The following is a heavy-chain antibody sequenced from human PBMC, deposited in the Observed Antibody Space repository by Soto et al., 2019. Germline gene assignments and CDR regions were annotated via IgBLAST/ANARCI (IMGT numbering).Heavy chain of an antibody. D-gene: IGHD3-10*01. CDR1: GGSISSSSYY. CDR2: IYYSGST. V-gene: IGHV4-39*01. J-gene: IGHJ4*02. CDR3: ARQYENLLWFGELASCYFDY. Sequence: SETLSLTCTVSGGSISSSSYYWGWIRQPPGKGLEWIGSIYYSGSTYYNPSLKSRVTISVDTSKNQFSLKLSSVTAADTAVYYCARQYENLLWFGELASCYFDYWGQGTLVTVSS.